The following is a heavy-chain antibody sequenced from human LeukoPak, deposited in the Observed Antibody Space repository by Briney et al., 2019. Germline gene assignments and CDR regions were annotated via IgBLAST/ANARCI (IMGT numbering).Heavy chain of an antibody. CDR2: IYHSGST. V-gene: IGHV4-59*12. J-gene: IGHJ6*02. CDR3: ARGPTVTRSYYYGMDV. Sequence: SETLSLTCTVSGGSISTYYWSWIRQPPGKGLEWIGYIYHSGSTYYNPSLKSRVTISVDRSKNQFSLKLSSVTAADTAVYYCARGPTVTRSYYYGMDVWGQGTTVTVSS. D-gene: IGHD4-17*01. CDR1: GGSISTYY.